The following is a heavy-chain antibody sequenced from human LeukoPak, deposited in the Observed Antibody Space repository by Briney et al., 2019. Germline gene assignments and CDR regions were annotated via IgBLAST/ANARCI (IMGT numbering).Heavy chain of an antibody. Sequence: PGTSLRLSCAVSGFAFSSLAMHWVRQAPGKGLEWVAFISYDGNNQYYADSVKGRFTISRDNSKNTLYLQMNNLRAEDTAIYYCARGKYQLLDYYYYGMDVWGQGTTVTVSS. CDR3: ARGKYQLLDYYYYGMDV. CDR2: ISYDGNNQ. CDR1: GFAFSSLA. V-gene: IGHV3-30-3*01. J-gene: IGHJ6*02. D-gene: IGHD2-2*01.